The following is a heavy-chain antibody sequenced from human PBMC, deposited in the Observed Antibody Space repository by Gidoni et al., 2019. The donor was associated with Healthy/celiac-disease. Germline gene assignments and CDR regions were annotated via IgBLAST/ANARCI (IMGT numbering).Heavy chain of an antibody. V-gene: IGHV3-21*01. D-gene: IGHD6-19*01. CDR3: ASAGSSSGGYYYGMDV. Sequence: EVQLVESGGGLVKPGGSLRLSCAASGFTFSSYSMNWVRQAPGKGLEWVSSISSSSSYRYYADSVKGRFTISRDNAKNSLYLQMNSLRAEDTAVYYCASAGSSSGGYYYGMDVWGQGTTVTVSS. CDR2: ISSSSSYR. CDR1: GFTFSSYS. J-gene: IGHJ6*02.